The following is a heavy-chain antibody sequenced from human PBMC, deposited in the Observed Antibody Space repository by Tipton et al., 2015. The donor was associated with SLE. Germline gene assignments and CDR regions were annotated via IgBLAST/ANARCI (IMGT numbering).Heavy chain of an antibody. CDR3: ASEYSSAVGMDV. Sequence: LRLSCTVPGGSISSSSYYWGWIRQPPGKGLEWIGSIYYSGSTYYNPSLKSRVVLSIDTSKSHFSLEMKSVTAADTAVYYCASEYSSAVGMDVWGQGTTVIVSS. CDR2: IYYSGST. V-gene: IGHV4-39*07. J-gene: IGHJ6*02. CDR1: GGSISSSSYY. D-gene: IGHD6-6*01.